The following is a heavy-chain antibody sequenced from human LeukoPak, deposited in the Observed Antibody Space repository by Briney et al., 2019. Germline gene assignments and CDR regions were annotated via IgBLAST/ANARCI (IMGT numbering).Heavy chain of an antibody. CDR3: AKDMKAAADLYYGMDV. CDR1: GFTFDDYA. V-gene: IGHV3-9*01. J-gene: IGHJ6*02. D-gene: IGHD6-13*01. CDR2: ISWNSGSI. Sequence: GGSLRLSCAASGFTFDDYAMHWVRQAPGQGLEWVSGISWNSGSIGYADSVKGRFTISRDNAKNSLYLQMNSLRAEDTALYYCAKDMKAAADLYYGMDVWGQGTTVTVSS.